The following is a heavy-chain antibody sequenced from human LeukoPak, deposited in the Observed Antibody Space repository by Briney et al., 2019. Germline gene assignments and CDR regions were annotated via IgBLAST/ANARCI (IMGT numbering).Heavy chain of an antibody. Sequence: GGSLRLSCAASGFTFSSYWMSWVRQAPGKGLEWVANIKQNGSEKYYVYSVKGRFTISRDNAKNTLYLQMNSLRAEDTAVYYCAKEASSSWVRRGYFQHWGQGTLVTVSS. CDR2: IKQNGSEK. CDR1: GFTFSSYW. V-gene: IGHV3-7*03. J-gene: IGHJ1*01. D-gene: IGHD6-13*01. CDR3: AKEASSSWVRRGYFQH.